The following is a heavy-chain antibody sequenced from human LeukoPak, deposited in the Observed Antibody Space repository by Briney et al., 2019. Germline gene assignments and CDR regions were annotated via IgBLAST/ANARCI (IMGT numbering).Heavy chain of an antibody. CDR1: GNTFTGYY. Sequence: ASVKVSCKASGNTFTGYYMHWVRQAPGQGLEWMGWINTNTGNPTYAQGFTGRFVFSLDTSVSTTYLQISSLKAEDTAVYYCARDGGGGSYPVNAFDIWGQGTMVTVSS. D-gene: IGHD1-26*01. CDR2: INTNTGNP. CDR3: ARDGGGGSYPVNAFDI. V-gene: IGHV7-4-1*02. J-gene: IGHJ3*02.